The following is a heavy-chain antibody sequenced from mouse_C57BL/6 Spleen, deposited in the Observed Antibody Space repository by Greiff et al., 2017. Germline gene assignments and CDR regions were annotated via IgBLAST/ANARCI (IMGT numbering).Heavy chain of an antibody. D-gene: IGHD1-1*01. J-gene: IGHJ3*01. V-gene: IGHV1-15*01. CDR1: GYTFTDYE. CDR3: TRQYYGSSPPFAY. CDR2: IDPETGGT. Sequence: VKLVESGAELVRPGASVTLSCKASGYTFTDYEMHWVKQTPVHGLEWIGAIDPETGGTAYNQKFKGKAILTADKSSSTAYMELRSLTSEDSAVYYCTRQYYGSSPPFAYWGQGTLVTVSA.